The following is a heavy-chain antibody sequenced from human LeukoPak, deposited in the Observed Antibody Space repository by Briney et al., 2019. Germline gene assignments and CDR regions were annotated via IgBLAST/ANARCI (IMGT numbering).Heavy chain of an antibody. V-gene: IGHV4-59*01. CDR1: GGSISSYY. CDR2: ICYSGST. J-gene: IGHJ4*02. Sequence: PSETLSLTCTVSGGSISSYYWSWIRQPPGKGLEWIGYICYSGSTKYNPSLKSRVTISVDTSKNQFSLKVSSVTAADTAVYYCAKATMLRGVIPMVFDYWGQGTLVTVSS. D-gene: IGHD3-10*01. CDR3: AKATMLRGVIPMVFDY.